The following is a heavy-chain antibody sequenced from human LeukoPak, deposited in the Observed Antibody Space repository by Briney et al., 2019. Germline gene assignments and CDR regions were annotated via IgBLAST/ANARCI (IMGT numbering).Heavy chain of an antibody. Sequence: PGGSLRLSCAASGFTFSSYALGWVRQAPGKGLEWVSGISGSGGTTYYADAVKGRFTISRDNSKNTLYLQMNSLRAEDTAVYYCAKDRGFVVVPVVVDYWGQGTLVTVSS. CDR1: GFTFSSYA. D-gene: IGHD2-2*01. J-gene: IGHJ4*02. V-gene: IGHV3-23*01. CDR2: ISGSGGTT. CDR3: AKDRGFVVVPVVVDY.